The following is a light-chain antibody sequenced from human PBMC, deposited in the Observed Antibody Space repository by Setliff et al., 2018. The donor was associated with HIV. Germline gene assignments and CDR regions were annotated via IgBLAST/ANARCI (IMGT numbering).Light chain of an antibody. J-gene: IGLJ2*01. V-gene: IGLV2-18*02. CDR3: SSYTSSSGGV. Sequence: QSALAQPPSVSGSPGQSVTISCTGTSSDVGSYNRVSWYQQPPGTAPKLVIYEVSNWPSGVPDRFSGSKSGNTASLTISGLQADDEADYYCSSYTSSSGGVFGGGTKVTVL. CDR2: EVS. CDR1: SSDVGSYNR.